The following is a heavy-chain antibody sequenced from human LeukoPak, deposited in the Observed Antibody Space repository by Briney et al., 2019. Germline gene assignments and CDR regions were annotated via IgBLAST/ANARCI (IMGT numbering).Heavy chain of an antibody. Sequence: GGSLRLSCAASGFTFSSYSMNWVRQAPGKGLEWVSSISSSSSYIYYADSVKGRFTISRDNAKNSLYLQMNSLRAEDTAVYYCARFYGSGSYYIGYWGQGTLVTVSS. CDR1: GFTFSSYS. CDR3: ARFYGSGSYYIGY. CDR2: ISSSSSYI. J-gene: IGHJ4*02. V-gene: IGHV3-21*01. D-gene: IGHD3-10*01.